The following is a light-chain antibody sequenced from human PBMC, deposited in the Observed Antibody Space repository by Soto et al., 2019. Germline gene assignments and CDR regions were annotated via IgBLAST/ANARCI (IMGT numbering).Light chain of an antibody. CDR2: AAS. V-gene: IGKV1-39*01. CDR3: QQSFITPWT. Sequence: DIQMTQSPSSLSASVGDRVTITCRASQSITSYLNWYQQRPGKAPNLLIYAASSLQSGVPSRFSGSGSGTDFTLTISSLQPEDFATYYCQQSFITPWTFGQGNKVEIK. CDR1: QSITSY. J-gene: IGKJ1*01.